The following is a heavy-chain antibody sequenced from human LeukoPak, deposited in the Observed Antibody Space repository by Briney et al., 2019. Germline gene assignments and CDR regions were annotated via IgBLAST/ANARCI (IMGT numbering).Heavy chain of an antibody. CDR3: ARAQVGAGPAKYYFDY. CDR1: GYSISSGYY. V-gene: IGHV4-38-2*02. CDR2: IYHSGST. D-gene: IGHD1-26*01. Sequence: PSETLSLTCTVSGYSISSGYYWGWIRQPPGKGLEWIGSIYHSGSTYYNPSLKSRVTISVDTSKNQFSLKLSSVTAADTAVYYCARAQVGAGPAKYYFDYWGQGTLVTVSS. J-gene: IGHJ4*02.